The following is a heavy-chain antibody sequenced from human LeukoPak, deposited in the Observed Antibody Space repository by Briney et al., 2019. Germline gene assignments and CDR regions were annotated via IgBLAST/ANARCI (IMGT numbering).Heavy chain of an antibody. J-gene: IGHJ6*02. Sequence: GGSLRLSCAASGFTFSSYAMHWVRQAPGKGLEWVAVISYDGSNKYYADSVKGRFTISRDNSKNTLYLQMNSLRAEDTAVYYCARVGGQKTYYSDSSGTPSGYGMDVWGQGTTVTVSS. CDR3: ARVGGQKTYYSDSSGTPSGYGMDV. CDR1: GFTFSSYA. D-gene: IGHD3-22*01. V-gene: IGHV3-30-3*01. CDR2: ISYDGSNK.